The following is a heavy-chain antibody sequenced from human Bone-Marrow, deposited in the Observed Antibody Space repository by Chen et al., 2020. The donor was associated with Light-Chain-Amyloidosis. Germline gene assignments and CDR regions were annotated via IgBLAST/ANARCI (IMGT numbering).Heavy chain of an antibody. V-gene: IGHV1-69*06. D-gene: IGHD2-15*01. CDR3: ARGILSGRGATPHYCYYGMDV. CDR1: GGTFSSYA. CDR2: IIPIFGTA. Sequence: QVQLVQSGAEVKKPGSSVKVSCKASGGTFSSYAISWVRQAPGQGLEWMGGIIPIFGTANYAQKFQGRVTITADKSTSTAYMELSSLRSEDTAVYYCARGILSGRGATPHYCYYGMDVWGQGTTVTVSS. J-gene: IGHJ6*02.